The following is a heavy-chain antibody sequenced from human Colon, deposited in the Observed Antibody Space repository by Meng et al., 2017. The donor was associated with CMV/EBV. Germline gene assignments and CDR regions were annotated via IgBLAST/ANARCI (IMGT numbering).Heavy chain of an antibody. CDR1: GFTVSSHY. D-gene: IGHD5-24*01. CDR3: AAQRRAGFDS. V-gene: IGHV3-53*01. CDR2: IYSGGST. Sequence: LGESGGGLIQPGGALSLSCTASGFTVSSHYMSWVRQAPGKGLEWVSVIYSGGSTYYADSVKGRFTISGDNAENTLYLQMDSLRVDDTAVYYCAAQRRAGFDSWGQGTLVTVSS. J-gene: IGHJ5*01.